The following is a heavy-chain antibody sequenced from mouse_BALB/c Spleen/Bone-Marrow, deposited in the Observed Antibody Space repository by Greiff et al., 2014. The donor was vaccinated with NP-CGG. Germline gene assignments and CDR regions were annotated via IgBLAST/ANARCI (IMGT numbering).Heavy chain of an antibody. J-gene: IGHJ3*01. D-gene: IGHD2-14*01. Sequence: VQLPQSGTVLARPGASVKMSCRASGYTFTRYWMHWGKQRPGQGLEWIGAIYPGNSDTSYNQKFKGKAKLTAVTSTSTAYMELSSLTNEDSAVYYCTRYYYRFSAWFAYWGQGTLVTVSA. CDR2: IYPGNSDT. V-gene: IGHV1-5*01. CDR1: GYTFTRYW. CDR3: TRYYYRFSAWFAY.